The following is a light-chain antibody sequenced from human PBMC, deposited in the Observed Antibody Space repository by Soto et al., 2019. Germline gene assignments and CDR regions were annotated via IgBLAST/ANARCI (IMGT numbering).Light chain of an antibody. V-gene: IGLV2-14*01. CDR3: NSYTSSATRV. J-gene: IGLJ3*02. Sequence: QSVLTQPASVSGSPGQSITISCTGTNNDIGGYNSVSWYQQHPGKAPKLLIYEVINRPSGVSNRFSGSKSGNTASLSISGLQAEDEADYYCNSYTSSATRVFGGGTKVTVL. CDR1: NNDIGGYNS. CDR2: EVI.